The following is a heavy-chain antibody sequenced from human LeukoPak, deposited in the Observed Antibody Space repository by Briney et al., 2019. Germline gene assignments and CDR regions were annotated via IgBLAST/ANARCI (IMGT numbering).Heavy chain of an antibody. CDR3: ARDVVPYCSGGSCYGWFDP. CDR2: ISAYNGNT. D-gene: IGHD2-15*01. CDR1: GYTFTSYG. J-gene: IGHJ5*02. V-gene: IGHV1-18*01. Sequence: GASVKVSCKASGYTFTSYGISWVRQAPGQGLGWMGWISAYNGNTNYAQKLQGRVTMTTDTSTSTAYMELRSLRSDDTAVYYCARDVVPYCSGGSCYGWFDPWGQGTLVTVSS.